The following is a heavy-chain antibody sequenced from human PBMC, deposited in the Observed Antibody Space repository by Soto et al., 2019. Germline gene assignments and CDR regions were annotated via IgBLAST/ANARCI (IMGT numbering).Heavy chain of an antibody. J-gene: IGHJ6*02. Sequence: ASVKVSCKASGYTFTRYGISCVRQAPGQGLEWMGWISAYNGNTKYAQNLKGRVTMTTGTSTTTAYMELRSLTSDDPAVYYCARAGFCSGGSCALCSHDYFGMDVWGQGTTVTVSS. V-gene: IGHV1-18*01. CDR1: GYTFTRYG. CDR3: ARAGFCSGGSCALCSHDYFGMDV. CDR2: ISAYNGNT. D-gene: IGHD2-15*01.